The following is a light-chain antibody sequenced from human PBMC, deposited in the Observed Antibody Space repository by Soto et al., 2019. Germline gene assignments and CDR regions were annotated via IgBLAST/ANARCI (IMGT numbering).Light chain of an antibody. Sequence: EIVMTQSPATLSVSPGERATLSCRASQSVSSNLAWYQQKSGQAPRLLIYGASTRATGIPARFSGSGSGTEFTLTISSLQSEDFAVYYCQQYNNWPPLTFGGGTKVAIK. J-gene: IGKJ4*01. V-gene: IGKV3-15*01. CDR2: GAS. CDR1: QSVSSN. CDR3: QQYNNWPPLT.